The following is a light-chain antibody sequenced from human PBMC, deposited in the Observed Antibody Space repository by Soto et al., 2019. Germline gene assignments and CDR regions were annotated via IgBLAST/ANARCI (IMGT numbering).Light chain of an antibody. Sequence: VLTQSPGTLSLSPGERATLSCRASQSVTSNYLAWYQQKPGQSPRLLMSGASKRATGVPDRFSGSGSGTDFTLTISRLEPEDFAVYFCYQYDSSPWTFGQGTKVDIK. CDR2: GAS. J-gene: IGKJ1*01. V-gene: IGKV3-20*01. CDR3: YQYDSSPWT. CDR1: QSVTSNY.